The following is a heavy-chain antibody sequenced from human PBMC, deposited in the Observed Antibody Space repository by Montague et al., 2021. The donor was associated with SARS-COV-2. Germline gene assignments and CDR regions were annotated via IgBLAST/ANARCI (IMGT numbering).Heavy chain of an antibody. CDR2: IDWEYDK. CDR3: ARNRGSYCWRGDYGMDV. Sequence: PALVKPTQTLTLTCTLSGFSLSTSGMCVSWIRQPPGKALEWLALIDWEYDKYYNTSLKTRLTISKDTSKNQVVLTMTNMDPVDTAMYYCARNRGSYCWRGDYGMDVWGQGTTVTVTS. D-gene: IGHD1-26*01. J-gene: IGHJ6*02. CDR1: GFSLSTSGMC. V-gene: IGHV2-70*01.